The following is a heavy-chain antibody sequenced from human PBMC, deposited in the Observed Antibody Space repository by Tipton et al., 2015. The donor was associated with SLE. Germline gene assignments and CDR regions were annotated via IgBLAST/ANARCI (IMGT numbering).Heavy chain of an antibody. V-gene: IGHV4-38-2*01. D-gene: IGHD6-13*01. CDR3: ARCRKWRDSSSYYDYFDY. CDR2: LFHSGST. CDR1: GYSISSGSY. J-gene: IGHJ4*02. Sequence: LRLSCAVSGYSISSGSYWGWIRQPPGKGLEWIGCLFHSGSTYYNPSLKSRVTISVDTSRNQFSLKLSSVTAADTAVYYCARCRKWRDSSSYYDYFDYWGQGTLVTVSS.